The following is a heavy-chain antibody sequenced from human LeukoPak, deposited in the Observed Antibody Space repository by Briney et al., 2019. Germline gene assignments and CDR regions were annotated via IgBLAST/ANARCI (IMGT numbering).Heavy chain of an antibody. D-gene: IGHD4-23*01. CDR2: ISSSTNTI. CDR3: ARGGYGANDDAFDI. Sequence: GGSLRLSCAASGFTFSSYSMNWVRQAPGKGLEWVSYISSSTNTIYYADSVKGRFTISRDNAKNSLFLQMNSLRDEDTAVYYCARGGYGANDDAFDIWGQGTLVTVSS. J-gene: IGHJ4*02. V-gene: IGHV3-48*02. CDR1: GFTFSSYS.